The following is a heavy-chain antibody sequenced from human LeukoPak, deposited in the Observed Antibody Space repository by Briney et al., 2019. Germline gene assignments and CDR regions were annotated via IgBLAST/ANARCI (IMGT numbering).Heavy chain of an antibody. CDR3: ARWFGESFDY. D-gene: IGHD3-10*01. CDR2: ISGSGSTK. J-gene: IGHJ4*02. V-gene: IGHV3-48*01. CDR1: GFTFSSYW. Sequence: GGSLRLSCAASGFTFSSYWMSWVRQAPGKELEWVSYISGSGSTKYYPDSVKGRFTISRDNAKKSLHLQMNSLRAEDTAVYYCARWFGESFDYWGQGTLVTVSS.